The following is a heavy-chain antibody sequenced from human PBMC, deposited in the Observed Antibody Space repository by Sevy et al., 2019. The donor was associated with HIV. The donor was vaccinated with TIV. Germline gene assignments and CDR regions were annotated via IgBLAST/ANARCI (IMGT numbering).Heavy chain of an antibody. J-gene: IGHJ3*02. CDR3: ARDNNFWSGCYTGPRGAFDI. V-gene: IGHV3-33*01. CDR1: GFTFSSYG. D-gene: IGHD3-3*01. CDR2: IWYDGSNK. Sequence: GGSLRLSCAASGFTFSSYGMHWVRQAPGKGLEWVAVIWYDGSNKYYADSVKGRFTISRDNSKNTMYLQMNSLRAEDTAVYYCARDNNFWSGCYTGPRGAFDIWGQGTMVTVSS.